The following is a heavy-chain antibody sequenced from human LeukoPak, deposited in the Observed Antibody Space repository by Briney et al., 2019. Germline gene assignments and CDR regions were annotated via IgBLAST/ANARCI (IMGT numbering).Heavy chain of an antibody. V-gene: IGHV1-8*03. CDR2: MNPNSGNT. Sequence: ASVKISCKASGGTFSSYAISWVRQATGQGLEWMGWMNPNSGNTGYAQKFQGRVTITRNTSISTAYMELSSLRSEDTAVYYCATIREIGTGYYYFDYWGQGTLVTVSS. J-gene: IGHJ4*02. CDR1: GGTFSSYA. CDR3: ATIREIGTGYYYFDY. D-gene: IGHD2-8*02.